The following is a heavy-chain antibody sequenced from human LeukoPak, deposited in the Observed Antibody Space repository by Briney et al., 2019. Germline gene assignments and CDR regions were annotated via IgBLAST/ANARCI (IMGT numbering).Heavy chain of an antibody. V-gene: IGHV3-21*01. D-gene: IGHD5-12*01. Sequence: GGSLRLSCAASGFTFSSYSINWVRQAPGKGLEWVSSISRSSSYIYYADSVKGRFTISRDNAKNSLYLQMNSLRPEDTAVYYCARGNSGYDYFDYWGQGTLVTVSS. CDR3: ARGNSGYDYFDY. J-gene: IGHJ4*02. CDR2: ISRSSSYI. CDR1: GFTFSSYS.